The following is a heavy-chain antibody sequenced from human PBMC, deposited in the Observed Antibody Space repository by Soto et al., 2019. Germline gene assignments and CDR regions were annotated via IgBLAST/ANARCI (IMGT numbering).Heavy chain of an antibody. J-gene: IGHJ4*02. D-gene: IGHD5-12*01. CDR3: ARGGGLVATIRYFDY. Sequence: ASVKVSGKASGYTFTSYDINWVRQATGQGLEWMGWMNPNSGNTGYAQKFQGRVTMTRNTSISTAYMELSSLRSEDTAVYYCARGGGLVATIRYFDYWGQGTLVTVSS. V-gene: IGHV1-8*01. CDR2: MNPNSGNT. CDR1: GYTFTSYD.